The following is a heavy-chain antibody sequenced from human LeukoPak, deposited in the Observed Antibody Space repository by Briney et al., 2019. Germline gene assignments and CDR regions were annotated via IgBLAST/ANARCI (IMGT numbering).Heavy chain of an antibody. CDR1: GGSFSSYY. V-gene: IGHV4-59*08. D-gene: IGHD1-7*01. CDR3: ASTEWNYAR. J-gene: IGHJ4*02. CDR2: IHYSGST. Sequence: SETLSPTCTVSGGSFSSYYWSWMRQSPGKGLEWIGYIHYSGSTNYNPSLKSRVTISLDTSKNQFSLQLSSVTAADTAVYYCASTEWNYARWGQGTLVTVSS.